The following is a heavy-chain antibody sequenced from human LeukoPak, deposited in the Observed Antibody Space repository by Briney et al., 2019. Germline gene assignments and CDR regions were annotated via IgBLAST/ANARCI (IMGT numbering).Heavy chain of an antibody. J-gene: IGHJ4*02. CDR1: GFTFDDYA. CDR3: AREHYYDNSGFYRDFDC. CDR2: ISWDSDSI. Sequence: PGRSLRLSCAASGFTFDDYAMHWVRQAPGKGLEWVSGISWDSDSIGYADSVKGRFTISRDNSKNTLYVQMNSLRPEDTAVYYCAREHYYDNSGFYRDFDCWGQGTLVTVSS. D-gene: IGHD3-22*01. V-gene: IGHV3-9*01.